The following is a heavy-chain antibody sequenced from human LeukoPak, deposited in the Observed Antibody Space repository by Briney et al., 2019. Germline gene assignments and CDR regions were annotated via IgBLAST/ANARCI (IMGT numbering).Heavy chain of an antibody. CDR2: VYHNGET. CDR3: VTPRSWELSDMAV. J-gene: IGHJ6*03. Sequence: SETLSLTCTVSGYSISTNYYWAWIRQSPGTGLEWIGSVYHNGETYYNPSLKSRVIISVDTSKNEFSLRLTSVTAADTAVFYCVTPRSWELSDMAVWGKGITVIVSS. D-gene: IGHD1-26*01. V-gene: IGHV4-38-2*02. CDR1: GYSISTNYY.